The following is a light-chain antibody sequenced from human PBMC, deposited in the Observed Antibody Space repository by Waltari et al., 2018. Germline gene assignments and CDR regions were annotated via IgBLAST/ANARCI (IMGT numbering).Light chain of an antibody. CDR3: QQYYSSSFT. J-gene: IGKJ3*01. CDR1: QSVLWSSNNKNY. V-gene: IGKV4-1*01. Sequence: DIVMTQSPDSLAVSLGERATINCKSSQSVLWSSNNKNYLAWYQQEPGQPPKLLISWASTRESGFPDRFSGSGSGTDFTLTISSLQAEDVAFYYCQQYYSSSFTFGPGTKVDIK. CDR2: WAS.